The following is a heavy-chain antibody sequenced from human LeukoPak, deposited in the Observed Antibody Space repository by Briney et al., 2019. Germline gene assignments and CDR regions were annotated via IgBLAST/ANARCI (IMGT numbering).Heavy chain of an antibody. CDR1: GFTFSSYA. J-gene: IGHJ3*01. CDR2: ISYDGSNK. D-gene: IGHD3-22*01. V-gene: IGHV3-30-3*01. Sequence: PGGSLRLSCAASGFTFSSYAMHWVRQAPGKGLEWVAVISYDGSNKYYADSVKGRFTISRDNSKNTLYLQMSSLRAEDTAVYYCAREPRSGYFCDPGGQGTMVTVSS. CDR3: AREPRSGYFCDP.